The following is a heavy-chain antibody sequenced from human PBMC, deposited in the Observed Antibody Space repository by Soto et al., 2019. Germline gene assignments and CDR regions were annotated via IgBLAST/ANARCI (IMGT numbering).Heavy chain of an antibody. V-gene: IGHV3-33*08. CDR3: VGGTGSWGLSDY. D-gene: IGHD3-9*01. CDR2: IWADGSRQ. CDR1: GFAFSTYG. J-gene: IGHJ4*02. Sequence: QVQLVESGGGVIQPGKSLRLSCSASGFAFSTYGMHWVRQAPGKGLEWVAVIWADGSRQFYGDSVKGRFTISRDNSKNTLYLQMNSLRVDDTAVYYCVGGTGSWGLSDYWGQGPLVTVSS.